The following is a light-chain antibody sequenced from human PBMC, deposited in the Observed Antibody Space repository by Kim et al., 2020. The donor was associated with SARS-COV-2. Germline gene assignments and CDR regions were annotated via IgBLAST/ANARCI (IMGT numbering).Light chain of an antibody. CDR2: ETS. Sequence: EIVLTQSPATLSLSPGEGATLSCRASQSVGNSLAWFQQKPGQAPRLLIFETSNRATGIPARFSGSGSGTAFTLTISSLEPEDFAVYYCQQRYNWPLTFGGGTKVDIK. V-gene: IGKV3-11*01. CDR1: QSVGNS. J-gene: IGKJ4*01. CDR3: QQRYNWPLT.